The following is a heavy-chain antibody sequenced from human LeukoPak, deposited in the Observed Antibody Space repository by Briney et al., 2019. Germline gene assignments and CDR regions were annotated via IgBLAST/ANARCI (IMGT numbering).Heavy chain of an antibody. CDR3: ARLGSSSWYEFRDAFDI. Sequence: PSETLSLTCTVSGGSISSYYWSWIRQPPGKGLEWIGYIYYSGSTNYNPSLKSRVTISVDTSKNQFSLKLSSVTAADTAVYYCARLGSSSWYEFRDAFDIWGQGTMVTVSS. J-gene: IGHJ3*02. V-gene: IGHV4-59*12. CDR1: GGSISSYY. D-gene: IGHD6-13*01. CDR2: IYYSGST.